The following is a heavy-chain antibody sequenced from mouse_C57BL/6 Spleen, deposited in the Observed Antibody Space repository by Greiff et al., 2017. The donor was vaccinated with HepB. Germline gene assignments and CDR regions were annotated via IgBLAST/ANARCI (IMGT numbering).Heavy chain of an antibody. CDR1: GFTFSDYY. CDR2: INYDGSST. D-gene: IGHD2-5*01. J-gene: IGHJ4*01. CDR3: AREPYSNYYAMDY. Sequence: EVKVVESEGGLVQPGSSMKLSCTASGFTFSDYYMAWVRQVPEKGLEWVANINYDGSSTYYLDSLKSRFIISRDNAKNILYLQMSSLKSEDTATYYCAREPYSNYYAMDYWGQGTSVTVSS. V-gene: IGHV5-16*01.